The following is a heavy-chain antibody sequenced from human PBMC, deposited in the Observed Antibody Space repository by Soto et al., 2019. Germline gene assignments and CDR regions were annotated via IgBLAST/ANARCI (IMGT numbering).Heavy chain of an antibody. CDR2: ISSSSSTI. D-gene: IGHD7-27*01. Sequence: PGGSLRLSCAASGFTFSSYSMNWVRQAPGKGLEWVSYISSSSSTIYYADSVKGRFTISRDNAKNSLYLQMNSLRDEDTAVYYCARDPLPLTSAAYYYYGMDVWGQGTTVTVSS. V-gene: IGHV3-48*02. CDR3: ARDPLPLTSAAYYYYGMDV. J-gene: IGHJ6*02. CDR1: GFTFSSYS.